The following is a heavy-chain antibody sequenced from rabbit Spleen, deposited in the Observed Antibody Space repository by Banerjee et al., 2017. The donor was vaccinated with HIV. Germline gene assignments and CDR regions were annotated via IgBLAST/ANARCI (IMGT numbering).Heavy chain of an antibody. CDR1: GFDFSRGYD. CDR2: IYAGNSGNT. V-gene: IGHV1S40*01. Sequence: QQLVESGGGLVKPGASLTVTCTASGFDFSRGYDMCWVRQAPGKGLEWIACIYAGNSGNTYYATWAKGRFTISKTSSTTVTLQMASLTAADTATYFCARDAATSFSSYGMDLWGPGTLVTVS. J-gene: IGHJ6*01. CDR3: ARDAATSFSSYGMDL. D-gene: IGHD8-1*01.